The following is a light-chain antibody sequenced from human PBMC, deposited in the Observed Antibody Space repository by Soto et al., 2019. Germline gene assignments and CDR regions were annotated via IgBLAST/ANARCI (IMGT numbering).Light chain of an antibody. J-gene: IGKJ2*01. CDR3: HQYGGSPVA. CDR1: QSVSSSY. Sequence: EIVLTQSPATLSLSPGERATLSCRASQSVSSSYLAWYQQKPGQAPRLLIYGASSRATGIPDRFSGSGSGTDFTLSISRLEPEDFAVYFCHQYGGSPVAFGQGTKLEIK. CDR2: GAS. V-gene: IGKV3-20*01.